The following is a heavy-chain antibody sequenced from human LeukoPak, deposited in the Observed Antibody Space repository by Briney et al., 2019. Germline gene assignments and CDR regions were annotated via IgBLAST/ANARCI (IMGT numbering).Heavy chain of an antibody. CDR2: INPNSGGT. D-gene: IGHD3-22*01. J-gene: IGHJ3*02. CDR1: GYTFTSYY. V-gene: IGHV1-2*06. Sequence: GASVKVSCKASGYTFTSYYMHWVRQAPGQGLEWMGRINPNSGGTNYAQNFQDRVTMTRDTSISTAYMELSRLRSDDTAVYYCARGGITAIVVVTTGTFDIWGQGTVVTVSS. CDR3: ARGGITAIVVVTTGTFDI.